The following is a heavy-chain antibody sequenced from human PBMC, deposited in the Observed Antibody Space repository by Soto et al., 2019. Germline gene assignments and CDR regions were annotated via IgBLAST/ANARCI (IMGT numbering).Heavy chain of an antibody. CDR1: GFTFSSYA. J-gene: IGHJ6*02. CDR3: VKGQRAYSSSWYRNYYYYGMDV. CDR2: ISSNGGST. Sequence: GGSLRLSCSASGFTFSSYAMHWVRQAPGKGLEYVSAISSNGGSTYYADSVKGRFTISRDNSKNTLYLQMSSLRAEDTAVYYCVKGQRAYSSSWYRNYYYYGMDVWGQGTTVTSP. V-gene: IGHV3-64D*06. D-gene: IGHD6-13*01.